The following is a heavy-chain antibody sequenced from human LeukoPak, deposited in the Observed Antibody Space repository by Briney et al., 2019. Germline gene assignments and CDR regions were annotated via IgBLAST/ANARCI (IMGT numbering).Heavy chain of an antibody. D-gene: IGHD5-18*01. CDR1: GGTFSSYA. J-gene: IGHJ6*02. V-gene: IGHV1-69*13. Sequence: SVKVSCKASGGTFSSYAISWVRQAPGQGLEWMGGIIPIFGTANYAQKFQGRVTITADESTSTAYMELSSLRSEDTAVYYCARGYSPDYYYYYGMDVWGQGTTVTVSS. CDR2: IIPIFGTA. CDR3: ARGYSPDYYYYYGMDV.